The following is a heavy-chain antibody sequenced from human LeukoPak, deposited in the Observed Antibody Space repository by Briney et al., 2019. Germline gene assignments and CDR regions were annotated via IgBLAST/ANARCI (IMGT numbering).Heavy chain of an antibody. CDR1: GDSVSSNSAT. CDR3: ARGSSSSSWYLDY. V-gene: IGHV6-1*01. J-gene: IGHJ4*02. D-gene: IGHD6-13*01. CDR2: TYYRSKWYN. Sequence: SQTLSLTCAISGDSVSSNSATWTWLRQSPSRGLEWLGRTYYRSKWYNEYAESVKSRITISPDTSKNQFSLQLNSVTPEDTAVYNCARGSSSSSWYLDYWGQGTVVTVSS.